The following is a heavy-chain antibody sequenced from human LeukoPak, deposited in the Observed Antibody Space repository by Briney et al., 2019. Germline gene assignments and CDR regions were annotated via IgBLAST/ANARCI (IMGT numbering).Heavy chain of an antibody. Sequence: SETLSLTCTVSGGSISSYYWSWIRQPAGKGLEWIGRIYISGSTNYNPSLKSRVTISVDTSKNQFSLKLSSVTAAGTAVYYCARGRIQLWSTANNWFDPWGQGTLVTVSS. V-gene: IGHV4-4*07. CDR2: IYISGST. CDR3: ARGRIQLWSTANNWFDP. CDR1: GGSISSYY. J-gene: IGHJ5*02. D-gene: IGHD5-18*01.